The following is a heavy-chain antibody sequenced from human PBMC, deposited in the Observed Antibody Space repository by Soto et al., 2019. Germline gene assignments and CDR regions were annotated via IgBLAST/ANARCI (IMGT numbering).Heavy chain of an antibody. CDR2: INHTGST. Sequence: QVQLQQWGAGLLKPSETLSLTCAVYGGSFSGYSWTWIRQPPGTGRGWIGEINHTGSTNYNPSIKSRATISVDTSKNQFYLKLTSVTAAYTAVYYCARAEITGLFDYWGQGTLVTVSS. CDR1: GGSFSGYS. CDR3: ARAEITGLFDY. D-gene: IGHD2-8*02. V-gene: IGHV4-34*01. J-gene: IGHJ4*02.